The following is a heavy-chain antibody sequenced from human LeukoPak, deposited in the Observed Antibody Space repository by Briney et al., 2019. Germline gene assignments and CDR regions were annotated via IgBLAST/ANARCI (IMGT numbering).Heavy chain of an antibody. CDR2: ISHNGETK. D-gene: IGHD6-13*01. Sequence: GGSLRLSCAASGFTFSDHYMIWLRQPPGKGLEAISYISHNGETKYYADSVKGRLSISRDNAKSSLYLQMNSLRVEDTAVYYCARDRHGYFDYWGQGTLVTVSS. V-gene: IGHV3-11*01. CDR3: ARDRHGYFDY. CDR1: GFTFSDHY. J-gene: IGHJ4*02.